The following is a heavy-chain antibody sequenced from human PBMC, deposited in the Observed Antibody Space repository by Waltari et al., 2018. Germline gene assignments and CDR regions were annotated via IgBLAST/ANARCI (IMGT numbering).Heavy chain of an antibody. V-gene: IGHV4-61*09. Sequence: QVQLQESGPGLMKPSQTLSLTCTVSGGSISSGSYYWSWIRQPAGKGLEWIGYIYTSGSTNYNPSLKSRVTISVDTSKNQFSLKLSSVTAADTAVYYCARDEGYSGSYYYGYWGQGTLVTVSS. CDR1: GGSISSGSYY. CDR3: ARDEGYSGSYYYGY. J-gene: IGHJ4*02. D-gene: IGHD1-26*01. CDR2: IYTSGST.